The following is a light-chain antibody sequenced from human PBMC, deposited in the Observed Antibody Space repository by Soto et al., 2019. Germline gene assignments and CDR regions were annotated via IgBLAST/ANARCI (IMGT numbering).Light chain of an antibody. Sequence: SALTQPASVSGSPGQSITISCTGTSSDVGGFNYVSWYQQHPGKAPKLMIYDVTNRPSGVSYRFSGSKSGNTASLTISGLQAEDEADYYCNSYTSSSTDVFGTGTKLTVL. CDR2: DVT. CDR1: SSDVGGFNY. J-gene: IGLJ1*01. V-gene: IGLV2-14*03. CDR3: NSYTSSSTDV.